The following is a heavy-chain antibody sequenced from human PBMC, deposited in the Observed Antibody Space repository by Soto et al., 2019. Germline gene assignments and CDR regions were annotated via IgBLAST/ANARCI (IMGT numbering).Heavy chain of an antibody. J-gene: IGHJ4*02. CDR1: GYSISSGYY. V-gene: IGHV4-38-2*01. CDR2: INHSGST. D-gene: IGHD6-13*01. CDR3: ASSGYSSSYRPSI. Sequence: PSETLSLTCAVSGYSISSGYYWGWIRQPPGKGLEWIGEINHSGSTNYNPSLKSRVTISVDTSKNQFSLKLSSVTAADTAVYYCASSGYSSSYRPSIWGEGTLVTVSS.